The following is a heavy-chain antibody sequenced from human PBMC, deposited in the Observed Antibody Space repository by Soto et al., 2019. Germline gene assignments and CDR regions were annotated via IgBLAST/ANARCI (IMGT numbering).Heavy chain of an antibody. CDR3: ARDGDGPGRHYDY. J-gene: IGHJ4*02. D-gene: IGHD3-10*01. CDR1: GYTFTTYG. CDR2: IGPYTGVT. Sequence: ASVKVSCKASGYTFTTYGFSWVRQAPGQGLDWMGWIGPYTGVTNYAQQFQGRVTMTTDTSTSTAYMELRSLTSDDTAVYYCARDGDGPGRHYDYWGQGTLVTVSS. V-gene: IGHV1-18*01.